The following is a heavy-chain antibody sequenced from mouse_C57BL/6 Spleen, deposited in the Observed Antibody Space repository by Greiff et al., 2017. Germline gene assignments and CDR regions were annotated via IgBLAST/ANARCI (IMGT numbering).Heavy chain of an antibody. J-gene: IGHJ4*01. V-gene: IGHV1-55*01. CDR2: ICPGSGST. D-gene: IGHD1-1*01. Sequence: QVQLQQPGAELVKPGASVKMSCKASGYTFTSYWITWVKQRPGQGLEWIGYICPGSGSTNYNEKFTSKATLTVDTSSSTAYMQLSSLTSEDSAVYYCARPGGSSYRDYWGQGTSVTVSS. CDR3: ARPGGSSYRDY. CDR1: GYTFTSYW.